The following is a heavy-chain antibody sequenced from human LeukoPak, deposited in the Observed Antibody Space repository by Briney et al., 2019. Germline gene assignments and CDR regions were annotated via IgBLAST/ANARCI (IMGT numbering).Heavy chain of an antibody. Sequence: ASVKFSCKASGYTFINYGISWVRQAPGQGLEWMAWISPYNRNTYYAQNLQDRVTLTTDTSTNTAYMELRSLRSDDTAVYYCARDDLNYFDYWGQGTLVTDSS. CDR1: GYTFINYG. J-gene: IGHJ4*02. CDR2: ISPYNRNT. CDR3: ARDDLNYFDY. V-gene: IGHV1-18*01.